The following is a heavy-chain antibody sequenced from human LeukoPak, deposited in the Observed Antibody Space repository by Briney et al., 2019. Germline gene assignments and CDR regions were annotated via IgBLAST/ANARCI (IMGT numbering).Heavy chain of an antibody. CDR1: GYTFTGYY. V-gene: IGHV1-2*02. Sequence: ASVKVSCKASGYTFTGYYMHWVRQAPGQGLGWMGWINPNSGGTNYAQKFQGRVTMTRDTSISTAYMELSRLRSDDTAVYYCARVLGYSFDFDYWGQGTLVTVSS. CDR3: ARVLGYSFDFDY. J-gene: IGHJ4*02. D-gene: IGHD3-22*01. CDR2: INPNSGGT.